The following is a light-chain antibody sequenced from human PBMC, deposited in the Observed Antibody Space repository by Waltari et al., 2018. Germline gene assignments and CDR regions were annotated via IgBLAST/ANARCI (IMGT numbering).Light chain of an antibody. CDR2: DAS. V-gene: IGKV3-11*01. CDR1: QSVSKF. J-gene: IGKJ2*01. CDR3: QQRTA. Sequence: EIVLTQSPATLSLSPGDRATLSCMASQSVSKFVDWYQQTPGQAPRLLIYDASIRATGIPARFSGSGSGTDFTLTISSLEPEDFAVYYCQQRTAFGQGTKLEIK.